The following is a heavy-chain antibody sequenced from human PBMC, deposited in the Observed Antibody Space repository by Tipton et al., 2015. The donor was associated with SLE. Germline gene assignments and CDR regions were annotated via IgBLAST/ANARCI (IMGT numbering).Heavy chain of an antibody. CDR3: ARDSREGTGYYYYYYMDV. D-gene: IGHD1-1*01. CDR2: IYYSGST. Sequence: TLSLTCTVSGGSISSYYWSWIRQPPGKGLEWIGYIYYSGSTNYNPSLKSRVTIAVDTSKNQSTLTLSSVTAADTAVYYCARDSREGTGYYYYYYMDVWGKATTVTVSS. V-gene: IGHV4-59*01. J-gene: IGHJ6*03. CDR1: GGSISSYY.